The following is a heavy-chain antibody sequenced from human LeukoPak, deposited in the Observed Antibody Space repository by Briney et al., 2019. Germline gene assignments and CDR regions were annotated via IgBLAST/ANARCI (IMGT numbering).Heavy chain of an antibody. J-gene: IGHJ4*02. CDR1: GFTFSSYE. CDR3: VSAYGGLLDY. D-gene: IGHD5-12*01. Sequence: GGSLRLSCAASGFTFSSYEMNWVRQTRGKGLEWISYISGNADTKYYADSVRGRFTISRDNARRSLYLQMDGLRAEDTALYYCVSAYGGLLDYWGQGALVTVSS. CDR2: ISGNADTK. V-gene: IGHV3-48*03.